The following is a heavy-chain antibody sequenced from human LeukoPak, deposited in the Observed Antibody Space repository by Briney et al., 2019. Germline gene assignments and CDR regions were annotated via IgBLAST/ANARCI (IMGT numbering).Heavy chain of an antibody. Sequence: GGSLRLSCAASGFTFSNYWMSWVRQAPGKGLEWVANIKHDGTEKYYVDSVKGRFTISRDNAKNSLYLQMNSLRAEDTAVYYCARFYNFWSGYFDYWGQGTLVTVSS. CDR3: ARFYNFWSGYFDY. J-gene: IGHJ4*02. D-gene: IGHD3-3*01. CDR1: GFTFSNYW. CDR2: IKHDGTEK. V-gene: IGHV3-7*01.